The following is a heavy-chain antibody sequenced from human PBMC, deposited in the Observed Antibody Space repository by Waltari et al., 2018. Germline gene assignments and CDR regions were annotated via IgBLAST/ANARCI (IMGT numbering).Heavy chain of an antibody. D-gene: IGHD5-12*01. CDR1: GGSISSYY. CDR3: ARDVLRDGYNSFDY. Sequence: QVQLQESGPGLVKPSETLSLTCTVPGGSISSYYWSWLRPPPGKGLEWIGYIYYSGSTNYNPSLKSRVTISVDTSKNQFSLKLSSVTAADTAVYYCARDVLRDGYNSFDYWGQGTLVTVSS. J-gene: IGHJ4*02. CDR2: IYYSGST. V-gene: IGHV4-59*01.